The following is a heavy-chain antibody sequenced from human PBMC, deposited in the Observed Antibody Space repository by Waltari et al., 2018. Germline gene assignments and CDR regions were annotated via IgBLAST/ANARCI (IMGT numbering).Heavy chain of an antibody. J-gene: IGHJ4*02. CDR1: GYTFTGYS. V-gene: IGHV1-2*02. D-gene: IGHD5-12*01. Sequence: QVQLVQSGAEVKKPGASVKVSCKASGYTFTGYSQQWVRQAPGQGLEWMGWINPNSGGATSYAQKFQGRVTMTRDTSISTAYMELSRLRSDDTAVYYCAILSGYGGQSLDYWGQGTLVIVSS. CDR2: INPNSGGAT. CDR3: AILSGYGGQSLDY.